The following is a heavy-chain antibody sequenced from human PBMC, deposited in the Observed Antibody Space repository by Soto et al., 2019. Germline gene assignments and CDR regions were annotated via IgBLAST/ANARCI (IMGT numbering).Heavy chain of an antibody. V-gene: IGHV3-48*02. J-gene: IGHJ3*02. CDR1: GFTFSTYS. Sequence: EVQLVESGGGLVQPGGSLRLSCAASGFTFSTYSMNWVRQAPGKGLEWVSYISGGSRTIYYADSVKGRFTISRDNAKNSLYLQMNGLRDGDTAVYYCAGDQRNARSNDAFDIWGQGTMVTVSS. CDR3: AGDQRNARSNDAFDI. CDR2: ISGGSRTI. D-gene: IGHD2-2*01.